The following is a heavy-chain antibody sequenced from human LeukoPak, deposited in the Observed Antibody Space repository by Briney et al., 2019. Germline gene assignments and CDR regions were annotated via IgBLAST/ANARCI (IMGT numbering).Heavy chain of an antibody. J-gene: IGHJ5*02. CDR3: ARDVPSLRYFDWLSANSNWFDP. Sequence: ASVRVSCKASGYTFTSYGISWVRQAPGQGLEWMGRISAYNGNTNYAQKLQGRVTMTTDTSTSTAYMELRSLRSDDTAVYYCARDVPSLRYFDWLSANSNWFDPWGQGTLVTVSS. D-gene: IGHD3-9*01. CDR2: ISAYNGNT. V-gene: IGHV1-18*01. CDR1: GYTFTSYG.